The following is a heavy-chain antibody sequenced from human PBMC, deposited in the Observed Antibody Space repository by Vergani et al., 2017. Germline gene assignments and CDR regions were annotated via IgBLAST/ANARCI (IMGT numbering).Heavy chain of an antibody. CDR1: GFTFSNYW. CDR3: ARLGLTASRREAPGCDY. V-gene: IGHV3-7*01. Sequence: EVQLMESGGGLVQPGGSLRLSCAASGFTFSNYWMSWVRQTPGKGLEWVANITENGSETFYVDSVVGRFTNSRVNAKNSLYLQMSSLRAEDTAVYFCARLGLTASRREAPGCDYWGQGTLVTVSS. D-gene: IGHD6-13*01. CDR2: ITENGSET. J-gene: IGHJ4*02.